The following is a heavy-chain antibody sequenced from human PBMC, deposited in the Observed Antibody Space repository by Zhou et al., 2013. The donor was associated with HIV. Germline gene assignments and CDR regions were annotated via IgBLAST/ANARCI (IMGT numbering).Heavy chain of an antibody. J-gene: IGHJ4*02. V-gene: IGHV4-59*11. Sequence: QVQLQESGPGLVKPSETLSLTCTVSGDSISSHYWSWIRQPPGKGLEWIGYVYHSGTTNYNPSLKSRVSMSVDTSKSQFFLNLNSVTAADTAVYYCARYLRGSVYHLDYWGQGILVTVSS. CDR3: ARYLRGSVYHLDY. CDR1: GDSISSHY. D-gene: IGHD5-12*01. CDR2: VYHSGTT.